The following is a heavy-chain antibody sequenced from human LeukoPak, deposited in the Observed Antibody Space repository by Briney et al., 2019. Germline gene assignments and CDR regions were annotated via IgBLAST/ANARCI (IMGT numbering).Heavy chain of an antibody. V-gene: IGHV3-23*01. Sequence: GGSLRLSCEASGVTFNSYVMSWVRQAPGKGPEWVSGISGSGSGTYYADSVRGRFAISRDNSKNTLYLQMNSLRVEDTAVYYCVQEGPRGLAFDIWGQGTKVTVSS. CDR3: VQEGPRGLAFDI. J-gene: IGHJ3*02. CDR2: ISGSGSGT. CDR1: GVTFNSYV.